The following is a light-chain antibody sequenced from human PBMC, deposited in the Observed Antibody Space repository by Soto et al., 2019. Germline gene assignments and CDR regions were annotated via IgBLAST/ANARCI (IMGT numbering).Light chain of an antibody. CDR2: GAS. J-gene: IGKJ5*01. Sequence: EIVLTQSPGTLSLSPGERGTLSCWSSQSVNSRLAWYQHKPGQAPRLLIYGASSRATGIPDRFSGSGSGTDFTLTISRLEPEDFAVYYCQQYGSSPPITFGQGTRLEIK. CDR1: QSVNSR. V-gene: IGKV3-20*01. CDR3: QQYGSSPPIT.